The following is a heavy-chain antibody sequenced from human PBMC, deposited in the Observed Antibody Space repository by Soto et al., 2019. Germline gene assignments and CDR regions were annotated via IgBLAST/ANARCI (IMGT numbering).Heavy chain of an antibody. CDR3: ATGLGAIFGVVIVRPYYYYYGMDV. J-gene: IGHJ6*02. Sequence: GASVKVSCKASGYTFTSYFMHWVRQAPGQGPEWMGIINPSGGSTIYAQKFQGRVTMTEDTSTDTAYMELSSLRSEDTAVYYCATGLGAIFGVVIVRPYYYYYGMDVWGQGTTVTVSS. D-gene: IGHD3-3*01. CDR1: GYTFTSYF. CDR2: INPSGGST. V-gene: IGHV1-46*01.